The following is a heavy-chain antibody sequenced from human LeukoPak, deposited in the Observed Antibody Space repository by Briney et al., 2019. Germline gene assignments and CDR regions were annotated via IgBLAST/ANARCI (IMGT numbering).Heavy chain of an antibody. V-gene: IGHV4-34*01. J-gene: IGHJ5*02. CDR3: ARNSAYSTSSGVNA. CDR1: GGSFGGYY. CDR2: INDSGST. Sequence: SETLSLTCAVYGGSFGGYYWSWIRQPPGRGLEWIGEINDSGSTNYNPSLKRRVTISVDTSKKQFPLMVRSVTAADTAVYYCARNSAYSTSSGVNAWGQGTLVTVSS. D-gene: IGHD6-6*01.